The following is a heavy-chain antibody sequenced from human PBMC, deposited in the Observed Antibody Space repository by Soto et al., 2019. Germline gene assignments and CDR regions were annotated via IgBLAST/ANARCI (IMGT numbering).Heavy chain of an antibody. Sequence: ASVKVSCKASGYTFTGYYMHWVRQAPGQRLEWMGWINAGNGNTKYSQKFQGRVTITRDTSASTAYMELSSLRSEDTAVYYCASDKITGILDYWGQGTLVPVSS. CDR1: GYTFTGYY. CDR3: ASDKITGILDY. J-gene: IGHJ4*02. D-gene: IGHD1-20*01. CDR2: INAGNGNT. V-gene: IGHV1-3*01.